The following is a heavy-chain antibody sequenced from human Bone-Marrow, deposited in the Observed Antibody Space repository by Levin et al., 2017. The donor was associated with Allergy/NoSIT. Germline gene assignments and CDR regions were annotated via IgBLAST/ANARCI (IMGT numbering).Heavy chain of an antibody. J-gene: IGHJ4*02. Sequence: GGSLRLSCAASGFTFNTYAMNWVRLAPGKGLEWVSAISSNGDHTYYPDSVKGRFTISRDNGKNSLYLQMNSLRAEDTAVYYCASLQYGDDGEDYWGQGTLVTVSS. V-gene: IGHV3-21*01. CDR1: GFTFNTYA. D-gene: IGHD4-17*01. CDR2: ISSNGDHT. CDR3: ASLQYGDDGEDY.